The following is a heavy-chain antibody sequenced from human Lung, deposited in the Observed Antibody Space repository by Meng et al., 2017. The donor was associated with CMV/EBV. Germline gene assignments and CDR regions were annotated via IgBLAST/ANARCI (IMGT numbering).Heavy chain of an antibody. CDR2: ISYDGSNK. D-gene: IGHD3-3*01. J-gene: IGHJ6*02. CDR3: ARDPLSSRYYDFWSGYGGYYYYGMDV. Sequence: GGSLRLSCAASGFTFSSYAMHWVRQAPGKGLEWVAVISYDGSNKYYADSVKGRFTISRDNSKNTLYLQMNSLRAEDTAVYYCARDPLSSRYYDFWSGYGGYYYYGMDVWGQGTTVTVSS. CDR1: GFTFSSYA. V-gene: IGHV3-30-3*01.